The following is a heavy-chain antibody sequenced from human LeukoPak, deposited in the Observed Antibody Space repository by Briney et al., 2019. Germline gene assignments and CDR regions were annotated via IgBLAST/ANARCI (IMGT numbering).Heavy chain of an antibody. CDR1: GLTFSSFA. J-gene: IGHJ4*02. CDR3: AKRTSGSSWYSSDY. D-gene: IGHD6-13*01. V-gene: IGHV3-23*01. CDR2: MSGDATST. Sequence: GGSLRLSCAASGLTFSSFAMNWVRQAPGKGLEWVSTMSGDATSTYYADSVKGRFTISRDNSKNTLYLQMNSLRAEDTAVYYCAKRTSGSSWYSSDYWGQGTLVTVSS.